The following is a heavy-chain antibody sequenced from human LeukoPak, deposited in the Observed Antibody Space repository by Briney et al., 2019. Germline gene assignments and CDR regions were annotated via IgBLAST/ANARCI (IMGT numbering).Heavy chain of an antibody. CDR2: ISSSTSYI. D-gene: IGHD4-17*01. Sequence: GGSLRLSCAASGLTFSSYSMNWIRQAPGKGLEWVSSISSSTSYIYYADSVKGRFTISKDNAKNSLYLQMNSLRAEDTAVYYCARAGGSTVSHSDYWGQGTLVTVSS. CDR1: GLTFSSYS. V-gene: IGHV3-21*01. CDR3: ARAGGSTVSHSDY. J-gene: IGHJ4*02.